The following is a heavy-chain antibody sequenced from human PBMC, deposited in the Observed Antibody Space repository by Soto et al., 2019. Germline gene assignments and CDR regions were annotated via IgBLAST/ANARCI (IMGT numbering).Heavy chain of an antibody. J-gene: IGHJ5*02. CDR3: ARDIFEVVSNWFEP. Sequence: ASVKVSCKASGYTFTGYYMHWVRQAPGQGLEWMGWINPNSGGTNYAQKFQGWVTMTRDTSISTAYMELSRLRSDDTAVYYCARDIFEVVSNWFEPWGQGTLVTISS. CDR2: INPNSGGT. V-gene: IGHV1-2*04. D-gene: IGHD3-3*02. CDR1: GYTFTGYY.